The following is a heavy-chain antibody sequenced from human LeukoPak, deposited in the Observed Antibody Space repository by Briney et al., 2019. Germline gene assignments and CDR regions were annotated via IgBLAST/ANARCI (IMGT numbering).Heavy chain of an antibody. V-gene: IGHV3-21*01. CDR3: ARHCSGGSCYDY. CDR1: GFTFSSYS. Sequence: KSGGSLRLSCAASGFTFSSYSMNWVRQAPGKGLEWVSSISSSSSYIYYADSVKGRFTNSRDNAKNSLYLQMNSLRAEDTAVYYCARHCSGGSCYDYWGQGTLVTVSS. CDR2: ISSSSSYI. J-gene: IGHJ4*02. D-gene: IGHD2-15*01.